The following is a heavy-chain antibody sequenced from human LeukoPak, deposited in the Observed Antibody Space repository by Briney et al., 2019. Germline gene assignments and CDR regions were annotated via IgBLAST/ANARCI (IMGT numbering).Heavy chain of an antibody. D-gene: IGHD2-2*01. CDR3: ASLDIVVVPAARNWFDP. CDR2: IYYSGST. V-gene: IGHV4-39*01. Sequence: PSETLSLTCTVSGGSISSSSYYWGWIRQPPGKGLEWIGSIYYSGSTYYNPSLKSRVTISVDTSKNQFSLKLSSVTAADTAVYYCASLDIVVVPAARNWFDPWGQGTLVTVSS. J-gene: IGHJ5*02. CDR1: GGSISSSSYY.